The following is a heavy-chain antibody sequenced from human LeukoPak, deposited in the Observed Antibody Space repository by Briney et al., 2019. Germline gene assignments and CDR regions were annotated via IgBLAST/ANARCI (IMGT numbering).Heavy chain of an antibody. J-gene: IGHJ4*02. D-gene: IGHD2-15*01. CDR2: ITIAGDT. V-gene: IGHV3-13*01. CDR1: GFTFSSYD. Sequence: GGSLRLSCAASGFTFSSYDMRWVRQATGKGLEWVSGITIAGDTYYPDSVKGRFTISRENAKNSLYLQMNSLRAGDTAVYYCARGYCSGGSCFNFDYWGQGTMVTVSS. CDR3: ARGYCSGGSCFNFDY.